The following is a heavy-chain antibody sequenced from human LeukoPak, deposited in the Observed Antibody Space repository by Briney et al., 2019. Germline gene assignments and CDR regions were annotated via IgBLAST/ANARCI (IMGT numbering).Heavy chain of an antibody. V-gene: IGHV3-23*01. CDR3: ARHDGSSFIYYIDH. D-gene: IGHD1-26*01. J-gene: IGHJ4*02. Sequence: GGSLRLSCAASGFSVTSCAMSWVRQAPGKGLEWVSTISNSGYNTWCADSVKGRFTISRDNSQNTLYLQMSGLRAEDTALYYCARHDGSSFIYYIDHWGQGALVTVSS. CDR1: GFSVTSCA. CDR2: ISNSGYNT.